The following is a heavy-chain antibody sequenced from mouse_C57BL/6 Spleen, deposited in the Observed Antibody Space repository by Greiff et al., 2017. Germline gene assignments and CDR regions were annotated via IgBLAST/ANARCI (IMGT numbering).Heavy chain of an antibody. CDR2: ISDGGSYT. Sequence: EVQVVESGGGLVKPGGSLKLSCAASGFTFSSYAMSWVRQTPEKRLEWVATISDGGSYTYYPDNVKGRFTISRDNAKNNLYLQMSHLKSEDTAMYYCAREDYSNYEGYFDYWGQGTTLTVSS. V-gene: IGHV5-4*01. D-gene: IGHD2-5*01. CDR3: AREDYSNYEGYFDY. CDR1: GFTFSSYA. J-gene: IGHJ2*01.